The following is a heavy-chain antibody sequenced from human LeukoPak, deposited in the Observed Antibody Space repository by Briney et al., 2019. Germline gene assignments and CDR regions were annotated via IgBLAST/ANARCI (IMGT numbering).Heavy chain of an antibody. Sequence: NPSETLSLTCTVSGGSISSSSYSWSWIRQPAGKGLEWIGRIYTSGSTNYNPSLKSRVTISVDTSKNQFSLKLSSVTAADTAVYYCARDLVDTVMSHLVLFDYWGQGTLVTVSS. CDR3: ARDLVDTVMSHLVLFDY. V-gene: IGHV4-61*02. CDR1: GGSISSSSYS. J-gene: IGHJ4*02. D-gene: IGHD5-18*01. CDR2: IYTSGST.